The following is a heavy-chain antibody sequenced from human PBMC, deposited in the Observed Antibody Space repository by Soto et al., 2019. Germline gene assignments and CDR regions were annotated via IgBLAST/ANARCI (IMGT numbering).Heavy chain of an antibody. CDR2: IIPIFGTA. CDR1: GGTLSSYA. V-gene: IGHV1-69*13. J-gene: IGHJ6*02. Sequence: SVKVSCKASGGTLSSYAISWVRQAPGQGLEWMGGIIPIFGTANYTQKFQGRVTITADESTSTAYMELSSLRSEDTAVYYCARVEAAAVSNYYYGMDVWGQGTTVTVSS. D-gene: IGHD6-13*01. CDR3: ARVEAAAVSNYYYGMDV.